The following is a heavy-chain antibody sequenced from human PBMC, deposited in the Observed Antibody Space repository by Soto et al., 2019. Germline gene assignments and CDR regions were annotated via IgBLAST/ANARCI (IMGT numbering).Heavy chain of an antibody. CDR3: VRDVESPGISGSWGAFDI. Sequence: QVQLQESGPGLVKPSETLSLICTVSGGSIRNYFWTWIRQPAGKGLEWIGRIYSSGNTVYNASLKSRVTMSIDMSKNQFSLKLSSMTAADTAAYYCVRDVESPGISGSWGAFDIWGQGTVVTVSS. J-gene: IGHJ3*02. CDR1: GGSIRNYF. CDR2: IYSSGNT. V-gene: IGHV4-4*07. D-gene: IGHD1-20*01.